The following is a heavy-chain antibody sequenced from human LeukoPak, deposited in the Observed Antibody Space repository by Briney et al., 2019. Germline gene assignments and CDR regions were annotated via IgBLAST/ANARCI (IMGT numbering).Heavy chain of an antibody. CDR3: AKGTSSSRPYYFDY. J-gene: IGHJ4*02. CDR2: ITPSGGDT. CDR1: GSTFSNYA. D-gene: IGHD6-6*01. Sequence: PGGSLRLSCAASGSTFSNYAMSWVRQAPGKGLEWVSAITPSGGDTFHADSVKGRFTISRDNSKSTLYLQMNSLRAEDTATYYCAKGTSSSRPYYFDYWGQGTLVAVSS. V-gene: IGHV3-23*01.